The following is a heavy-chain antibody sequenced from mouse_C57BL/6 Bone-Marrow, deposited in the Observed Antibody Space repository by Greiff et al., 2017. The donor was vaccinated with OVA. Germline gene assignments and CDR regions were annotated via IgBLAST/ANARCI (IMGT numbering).Heavy chain of an antibody. CDR2: SRNKANDYTT. V-gene: IGHV7-1*01. J-gene: IGHJ2*01. CDR3: ARGPGTYFDY. CDR1: GFTFSDFY. D-gene: IGHD4-1*01. Sequence: EVKLMESGGGLVQSGRSLRLSCATSGFTFSDFYMEWVRQAPGKGLEWIAASRNKANDYTTEYSASVKGRFIDSRDTSQSILYLQMNALRAEDTAIYYCARGPGTYFDYWGQGTTLTVSS.